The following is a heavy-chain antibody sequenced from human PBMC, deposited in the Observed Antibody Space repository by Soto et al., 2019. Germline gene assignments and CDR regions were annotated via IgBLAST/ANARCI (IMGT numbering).Heavy chain of an antibody. CDR1: GFTFSSYG. J-gene: IGHJ4*02. D-gene: IGHD2-21*02. CDR3: AKDLTPSMTALDY. CDR2: ISYDGSNK. Sequence: QVQLVESGGGVVQPGRSLRLSCAASGFTFSSYGMHWVRQAPGKGLEWVAVISYDGSNKYYADSVKGRFTISRDNSKNTQYLQMNSLRAEDTAVYYCAKDLTPSMTALDYWGQGTLVTVSS. V-gene: IGHV3-30*18.